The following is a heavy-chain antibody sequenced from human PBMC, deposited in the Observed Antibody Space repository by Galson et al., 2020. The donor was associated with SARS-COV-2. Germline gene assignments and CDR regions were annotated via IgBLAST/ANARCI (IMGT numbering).Heavy chain of an antibody. D-gene: IGHD1-1*01. J-gene: IGHJ3*02. V-gene: IGHV5-51*01. CDR1: GYTFTNYW. CDR2: IYPGDSDT. CDR3: ARHSESNLKVGAFDI. Sequence: HGESLKISCKASGYTFTNYWIGWVRQMPGKGLEWMGIIYPGDSDTRYSPSFQGQVTISADKSITTAYLQWSSLKASDTAMYYCARHSESNLKVGAFDIWGKGTLVTVS.